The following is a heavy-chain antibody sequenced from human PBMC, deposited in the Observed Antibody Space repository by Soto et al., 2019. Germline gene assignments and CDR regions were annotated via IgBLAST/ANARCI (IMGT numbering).Heavy chain of an antibody. D-gene: IGHD3-10*01. CDR3: ARDNRRVYYGSGSYYHYYGMDV. Sequence: ASVKVSCKASGYTFTSYGISWLRQSPGQGLEWMGWISAYNGNTNYAQKLQGRVTMTTDTSTSTAYMELRSLRSDDTAVYYCARDNRRVYYGSGSYYHYYGMDVWGQGTTVTVSS. V-gene: IGHV1-18*01. CDR1: GYTFTSYG. CDR2: ISAYNGNT. J-gene: IGHJ6*02.